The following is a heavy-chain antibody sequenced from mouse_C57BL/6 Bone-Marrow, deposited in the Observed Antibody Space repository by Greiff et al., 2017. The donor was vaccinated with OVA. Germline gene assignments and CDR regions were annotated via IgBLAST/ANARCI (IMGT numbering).Heavy chain of an antibody. V-gene: IGHV1-26*01. Sequence: EVQLQQSGPELVKPGASVKISCKASGYTFTDYYMNWVKQSHGKSLEWIGDINPNNGGTSYNQKFKGKATLTVDKSSSTAYMELRSLTSEDSAVYYCARSSIYYGNSPINMDYWGQGTSVTVSS. CDR3: ARSSIYYGNSPINMDY. J-gene: IGHJ4*01. D-gene: IGHD2-1*01. CDR2: INPNNGGT. CDR1: GYTFTDYY.